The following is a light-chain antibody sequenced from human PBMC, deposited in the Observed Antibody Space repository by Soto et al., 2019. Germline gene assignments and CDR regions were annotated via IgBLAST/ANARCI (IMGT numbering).Light chain of an antibody. Sequence: QSALTKPASVSGSPGQSITISCTGTSSDVGTYNSVSWYQQYPGKAPKLMIHDVSNRPSGVSNRFSGSKSGNTASLTISGLQAEDEADYYCSSYTSSSSYVFGSGTKLTVL. J-gene: IGLJ1*01. CDR1: SSDVGTYNS. V-gene: IGLV2-14*01. CDR3: SSYTSSSSYV. CDR2: DVS.